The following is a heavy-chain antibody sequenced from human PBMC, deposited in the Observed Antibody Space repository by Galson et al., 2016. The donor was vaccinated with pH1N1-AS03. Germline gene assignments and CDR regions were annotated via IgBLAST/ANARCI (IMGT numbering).Heavy chain of an antibody. Sequence: SLRLSCAASGFNFSASAMHWVRQTSGKGLEWIGRIRAKAYNYATEYAAPVRGRFTISKDDSKSTAFLQMNSLKIEDTAVYYCTRHPRRAAGGLGGFDPWGHGTLVTVSS. CDR3: TRHPRRAAGGLGGFDP. V-gene: IGHV3-73*01. CDR1: GFNFSASA. J-gene: IGHJ5*02. CDR2: IRAKAYNYAT. D-gene: IGHD6-13*01.